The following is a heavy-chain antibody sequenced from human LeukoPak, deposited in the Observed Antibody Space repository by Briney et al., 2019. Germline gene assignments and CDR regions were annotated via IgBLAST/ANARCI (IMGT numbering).Heavy chain of an antibody. Sequence: PGGSLRLSCTASGLTFGDYAMTWVRQAPGKGLECVGFIRSKPDGGTAEYAASVKGRFTISRDDSKSTAYLQMNSLKIEDTAVYFCFGVTGGWNIYLWGQGTLVTVSS. CDR1: GLTFGDYA. D-gene: IGHD2-8*02. J-gene: IGHJ4*02. CDR3: FGVTGGWNIYL. V-gene: IGHV3-49*04. CDR2: IRSKPDGGTA.